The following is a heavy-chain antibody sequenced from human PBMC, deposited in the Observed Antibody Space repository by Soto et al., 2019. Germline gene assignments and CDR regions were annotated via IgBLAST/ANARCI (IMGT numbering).Heavy chain of an antibody. CDR3: TRGEMAPITASDY. V-gene: IGHV3-74*01. J-gene: IGHJ4*02. CDR1: GFTFSSYW. Sequence: EVHLVESGGGLVQPGGSLRLSCTASGFTFSSYWMHWVRQVPGKGLVWVSRIDSDGGNTDYADSVKGRFTISRDDAKNTLYLLMSSLRAEDTAVYYCTRGEMAPITASDYWGQGTLVTVSS. CDR2: IDSDGGNT. D-gene: IGHD3-16*01.